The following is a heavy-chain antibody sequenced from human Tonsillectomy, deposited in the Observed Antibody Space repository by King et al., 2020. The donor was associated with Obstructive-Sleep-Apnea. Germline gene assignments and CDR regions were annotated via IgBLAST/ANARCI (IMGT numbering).Heavy chain of an antibody. Sequence: VQLVESGGGLVQPGGSLRLSCAASGFTFSSYAMSWVRQAPGKGLEWVSAISGSGGSTYYADSVKGRFTISRDNSKNKLYLQMNSLRAEDTAVYYCAKAANTYYYGWGSRNWFDPWGQGTLVTVSS. CDR1: GFTFSSYA. V-gene: IGHV3-23*04. CDR3: AKAANTYYYGWGSRNWFDP. J-gene: IGHJ5*02. D-gene: IGHD3-10*01. CDR2: ISGSGGST.